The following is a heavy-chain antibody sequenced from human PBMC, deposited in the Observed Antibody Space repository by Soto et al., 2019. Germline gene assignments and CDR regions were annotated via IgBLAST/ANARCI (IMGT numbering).Heavy chain of an antibody. CDR3: GIRNHSTYLAY. J-gene: IGHJ4*02. D-gene: IGHD2-21*01. CDR1: RCTPRNYE. CDR2: ISGSGGST. Sequence: WGFLRLPEAAARCTPRNYERSCVRQETRKGLEWVSDISGSGGSTYYAYSVKGRLPISRATSKNTLNPQMNSMRAEDTAVLYWGIRNHSTYLAYWGRGT. V-gene: IGHV3-23*01.